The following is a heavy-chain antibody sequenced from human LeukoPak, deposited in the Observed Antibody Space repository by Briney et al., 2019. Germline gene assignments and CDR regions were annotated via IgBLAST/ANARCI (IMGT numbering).Heavy chain of an antibody. J-gene: IGHJ4*02. CDR2: INPSGGST. V-gene: IGHV1-46*01. CDR1: GYTFTSYY. CDR3: ARGGNYYDSSGYYGY. Sequence: ASVKVSCKASGYTFTSYYMHWVRQAPGQGLEWMGIINPSGGSTSYAQKFQGRVTITADESTSTAYMELSSLRSEDTAVYYCARGGNYYDSSGYYGYWGQGTLVTVSS. D-gene: IGHD3-22*01.